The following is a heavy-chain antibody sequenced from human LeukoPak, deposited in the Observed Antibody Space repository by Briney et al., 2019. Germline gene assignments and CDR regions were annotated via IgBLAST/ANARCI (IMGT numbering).Heavy chain of an antibody. Sequence: GGSLRLSCAASGFTFNTYGMSWVRQAPGKGLEWVSAISGSGGSTYYADSVKGRFTISRDNSKNTLYLQMNSLRAEDTAVYYCAKVVVIAAYSGYYFDSWGQGTLVTVSS. CDR2: ISGSGGST. CDR1: GFTFNTYG. CDR3: AKVVVIAAYSGYYFDS. J-gene: IGHJ4*02. V-gene: IGHV3-23*01. D-gene: IGHD2-15*01.